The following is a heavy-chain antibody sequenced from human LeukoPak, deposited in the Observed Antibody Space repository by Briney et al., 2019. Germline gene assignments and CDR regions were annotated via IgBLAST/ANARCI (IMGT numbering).Heavy chain of an antibody. CDR2: IYTSGST. J-gene: IGHJ4*02. CDR1: GGSISSGSYY. CDR3: ARITYYDFWSGYYTFDY. V-gene: IGHV4-61*02. Sequence: SETLSLTCTVSGGSISSGSYYWSWIRQPAGKGLEWIARIYTSGSTNYNPSLKSRVTISVDTSKNQFSLRLRSVTAADTAVYFCARITYYDFWSGYYTFDYWGQGTLVTVSS. D-gene: IGHD3-3*01.